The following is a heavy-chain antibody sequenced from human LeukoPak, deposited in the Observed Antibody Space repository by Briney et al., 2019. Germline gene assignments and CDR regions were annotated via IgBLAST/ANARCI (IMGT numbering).Heavy chain of an antibody. Sequence: PGGSLRLSCAASGFTFSSYGMSWVRQAPGKGLEWVSYISSSSSTIYYADSVKGRFTISRDNAKNSLYLQMNSLRDEDTAVYYCARDKVTGDGYNSAANDYWGQGTLVTVSS. D-gene: IGHD5-24*01. CDR1: GFTFSSYG. J-gene: IGHJ4*02. V-gene: IGHV3-48*02. CDR3: ARDKVTGDGYNSAANDY. CDR2: ISSSSSTI.